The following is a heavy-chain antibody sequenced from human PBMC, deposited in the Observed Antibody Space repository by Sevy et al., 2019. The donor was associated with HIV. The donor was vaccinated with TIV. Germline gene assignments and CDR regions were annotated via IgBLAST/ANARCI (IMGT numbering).Heavy chain of an antibody. Sequence: GGYLRLSCAASGFTFSSYAMSWVRQAPGKGLEWVSAISGSGGSTYYADSVKGRFTISRDNSKNTLSLQMNRLRADDTAVYYCARGMAYYDFWSGYYANYYYGMDVWGQGTTVTVSS. CDR2: ISGSGGST. CDR3: ARGMAYYDFWSGYYANYYYGMDV. D-gene: IGHD3-3*01. V-gene: IGHV3-23*01. J-gene: IGHJ6*02. CDR1: GFTFSSYA.